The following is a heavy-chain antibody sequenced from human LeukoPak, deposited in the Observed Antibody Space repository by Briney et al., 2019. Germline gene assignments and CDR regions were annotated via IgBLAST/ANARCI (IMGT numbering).Heavy chain of an antibody. J-gene: IGHJ4*02. CDR1: GDSISTSSYY. CDR3: ARSYYYDYRQIDY. CDR2: IYYSGST. D-gene: IGHD3-22*01. V-gene: IGHV4-39*01. Sequence: SETLSLTCTVSGDSISTSSYYWGWIRQPPGKVLEWLGSIYYSGSTYYNPSLKSRVTISVDTSKNQFSLNLYSVTAADTAVFYCARSYYYDYRQIDYWGQGTLVTVSS.